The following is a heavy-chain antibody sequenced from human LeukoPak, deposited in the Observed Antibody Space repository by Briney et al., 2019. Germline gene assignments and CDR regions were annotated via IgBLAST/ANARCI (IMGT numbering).Heavy chain of an antibody. CDR2: INPDGSRT. CDR1: EFTFSNYW. V-gene: IGHV3-74*01. D-gene: IGHD1-20*01. CDR3: ARVLNWNYGDY. Sequence: GGSLRLSCTASEFTFSNYWMHWVRQAPGQGLMWVSRINPDGSRTEYADSVKGRFTISRDNAKNTLYLRMNSLRAEDTAVYYCARVLNWNYGDYWGQGTLVTVSS. J-gene: IGHJ4*02.